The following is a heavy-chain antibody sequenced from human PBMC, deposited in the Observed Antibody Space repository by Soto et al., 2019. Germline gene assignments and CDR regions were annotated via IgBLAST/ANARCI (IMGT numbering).Heavy chain of an antibody. CDR1: GFTFSSYS. V-gene: IGHV3-21*01. CDR3: ARDASLDDEWEY. J-gene: IGHJ4*02. Sequence: EVQLVESGGGLVKPGGSLRLSCAASGFTFSSYSMNWVRQAPGKGLEWVSSISSSSSYIYYADSVKGRFTISRDNAKNSLYLQMNSLRAEDTAVYYCARDASLDDEWEYWGQGTLVTVSS. CDR2: ISSSSSYI. D-gene: IGHD1-26*01.